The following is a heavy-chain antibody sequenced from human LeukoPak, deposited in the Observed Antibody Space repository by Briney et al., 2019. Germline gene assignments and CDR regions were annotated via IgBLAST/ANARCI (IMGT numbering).Heavy chain of an antibody. V-gene: IGHV4-30-2*01. CDR2: IYHSGST. D-gene: IGHD4-11*01. CDR3: ARGVDYSNYFDY. CDR1: GGSISSGGYP. J-gene: IGHJ4*02. Sequence: TLSLTCAVSGGSISSGGYPWSWIRPPPGKGLEWIGYIYHSGSTYYNPSLKSRVTISVDRSKNQFSLKLSSVTAADTAVYYCARGVDYSNYFDYWGQGTLVTVSS.